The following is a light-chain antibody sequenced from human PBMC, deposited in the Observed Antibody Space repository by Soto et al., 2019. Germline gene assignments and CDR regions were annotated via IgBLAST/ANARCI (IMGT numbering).Light chain of an antibody. V-gene: IGKV1-39*01. CDR1: QSISTY. CDR3: QQNYNTPRT. Sequence: SQMSQSPSSLSASVGDRVTITCRASQSISTYLNWYQQRPGKAPNLLIYAASSLQSGVPSTFSGSGSGTDFTLTISSLQIEDFATYYCQQNYNTPRTFGQGTKVDIK. CDR2: AAS. J-gene: IGKJ1*01.